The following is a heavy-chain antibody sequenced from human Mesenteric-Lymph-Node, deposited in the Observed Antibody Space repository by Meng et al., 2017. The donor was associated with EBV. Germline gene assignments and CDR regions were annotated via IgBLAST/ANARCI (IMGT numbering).Heavy chain of an antibody. Sequence: QGERVQSGAEVKKPGDSVKVSGKASGYTFTSYDLNWVRQATGQGLEWMGWMNPNSGNTGYAQKFQGRVTMTRNTSISTAYMELSSLRSEDTAVYYCARGRPVAGTRFDYWGQGTLVTVSS. V-gene: IGHV1-8*01. CDR1: GYTFTSYD. J-gene: IGHJ4*02. CDR3: ARGRPVAGTRFDY. D-gene: IGHD6-19*01. CDR2: MNPNSGNT.